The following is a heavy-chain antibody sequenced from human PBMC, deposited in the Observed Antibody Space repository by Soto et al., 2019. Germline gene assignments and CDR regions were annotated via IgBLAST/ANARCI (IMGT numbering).Heavy chain of an antibody. V-gene: IGHV1-69*01. CDR2: IIPIFGTA. J-gene: IGHJ6*02. D-gene: IGHD3-10*01. Sequence: QVQLVQSGAEVKKPGASVKVSCKASGYTFTSYYMHWVRQAPGQGLEWMGGIIPIFGTANYAQKFQGRVTITADESTSTAYMELSSLRSEDTAVYYCARGSGDYYYYYGMDVWGQGTTVTVSS. CDR3: ARGSGDYYYYYGMDV. CDR1: GYTFTSYY.